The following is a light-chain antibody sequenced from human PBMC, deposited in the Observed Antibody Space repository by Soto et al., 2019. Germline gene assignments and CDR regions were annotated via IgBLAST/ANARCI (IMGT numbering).Light chain of an antibody. CDR2: DAS. CDR1: QDISNY. V-gene: IGKV1-33*01. J-gene: IGKJ2*01. Sequence: DIQMTQSPSSLSASVGDSVTITCQASQDISNYLNWYQQKPGKAPKLLIYDASNLETGVPSRFSGSGSGTDFTFTISSLQPEDIATYYCQQSGTFGQGTKLEIK. CDR3: QQSGT.